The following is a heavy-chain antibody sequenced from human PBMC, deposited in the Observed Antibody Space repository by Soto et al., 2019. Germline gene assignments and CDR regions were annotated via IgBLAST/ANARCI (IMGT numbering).Heavy chain of an antibody. D-gene: IGHD3-16*02. CDR3: ARVGSYDSVWGSYRVHAFDI. J-gene: IGHJ3*02. CDR2: IFSGGST. Sequence: PGGSLRLSCAAFGLPVSSNYMSWVRQAPGKGLEWVSVIFSGGSTYYADSVKGRFTISRDISQNTVYPQMNSLRAEDTAVYYCARVGSYDSVWGSYRVHAFDIWGQGTLVTVSS. CDR1: GLPVSSNY. V-gene: IGHV3-66*01.